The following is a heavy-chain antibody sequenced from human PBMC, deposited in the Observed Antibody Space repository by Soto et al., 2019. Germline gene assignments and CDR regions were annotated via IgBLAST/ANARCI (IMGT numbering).Heavy chain of an antibody. CDR2: IVVGSGNT. CDR3: AALDLSSSGGMDV. Sequence: GAPAKGACPSFGLTCTSSAAQWVGEVRVQRHAWIGWIVVGSGNTNYAQKFQERVTITRDMSTSTAYMELSSLRAEDTAVYSCAALDLSSSGGMDVGG. CDR1: GLTCTSSA. D-gene: IGHD6-6*01. V-gene: IGHV1-58*01. J-gene: IGHJ6*02.